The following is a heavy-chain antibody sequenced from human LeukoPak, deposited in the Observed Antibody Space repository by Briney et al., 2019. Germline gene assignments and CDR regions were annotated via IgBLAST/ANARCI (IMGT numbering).Heavy chain of an antibody. J-gene: IGHJ5*02. Sequence: XLRLSCAXXXXXXXXXGMXXXGQVPXXXLXXFSRISGDGTARNYADSVKGRFTISRDDAKNTVDLQMNSLRGEDTAVYYCVRGRGSYGWFDPWGQGTLVTVSS. CDR2: ISGDGTAR. CDR1: XXXXXXXG. D-gene: IGHD3-10*01. CDR3: VRGRGSYGWFDP. V-gene: IGHV3-74*01.